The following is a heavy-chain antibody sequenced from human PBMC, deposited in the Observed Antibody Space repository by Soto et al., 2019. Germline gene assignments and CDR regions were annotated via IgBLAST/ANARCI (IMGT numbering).Heavy chain of an antibody. J-gene: IGHJ4*02. D-gene: IGHD2-15*01. V-gene: IGHV3-30-3*01. CDR3: ARDRDGGLVPFDY. Sequence: HPGGSLRLSCAASGFTFSSYAMHWVRQAPGKGLEWVAVISYDGSNKYYADSVKGRFTISRDNSKNTLYLQMNSLRAEDTAVYYCARDRDGGLVPFDYWGQGTLVTVSS. CDR2: ISYDGSNK. CDR1: GFTFSSYA.